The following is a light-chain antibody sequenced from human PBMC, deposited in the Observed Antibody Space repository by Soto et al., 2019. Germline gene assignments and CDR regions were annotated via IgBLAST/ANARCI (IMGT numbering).Light chain of an antibody. CDR3: HQYNNWPRT. Sequence: EIVLTQSPATLSLSPGERATLSCRASQSVSSSYLAWYQQKPGQAPRLLIYGASTRATGIPARFSGSGSGAEFTLTISSLQSEDFAVYFCHQYNNWPRTFGQGTRLEIK. CDR2: GAS. CDR1: QSVSSSY. V-gene: IGKV3-15*01. J-gene: IGKJ5*01.